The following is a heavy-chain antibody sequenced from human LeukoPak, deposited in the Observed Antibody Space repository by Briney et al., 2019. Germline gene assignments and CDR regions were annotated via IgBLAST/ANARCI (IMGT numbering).Heavy chain of an antibody. V-gene: IGHV3-72*01. Sequence: PGGSLRLSCAASGFTFSSSAMSWVRQAPGKGLEWVGQTRNKANNYATEYAASVKDRFTISRDDSRKSVYLQMDSLKTEDAAVYYCARWRSGSCSDWGQGTRVTVSS. CDR2: TRNKANNYAT. J-gene: IGHJ4*02. CDR3: ARWRSGSCSD. CDR1: GFTFSSSA. D-gene: IGHD2-15*01.